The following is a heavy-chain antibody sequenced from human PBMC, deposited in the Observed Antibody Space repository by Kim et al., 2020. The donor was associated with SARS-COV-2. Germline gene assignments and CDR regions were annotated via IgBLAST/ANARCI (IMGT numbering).Heavy chain of an antibody. Sequence: GGSLRLSCVVSGLTFSSCAMGWVRQTPGKGLEWLSVISAGGSSIYDADSVKGRFTISRDNSKNTLYLEMNSLRADDTATYYCAKGSSGYWAFDVWGQGT. V-gene: IGHV3-23*01. CDR2: ISAGGSSI. CDR1: GLTFSSCA. CDR3: AKGSSGYWAFDV. J-gene: IGHJ3*01. D-gene: IGHD3-22*01.